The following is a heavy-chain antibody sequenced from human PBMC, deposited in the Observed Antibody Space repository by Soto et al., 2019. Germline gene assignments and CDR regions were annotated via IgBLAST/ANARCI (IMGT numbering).Heavy chain of an antibody. Sequence: GGSLRLSCAASGFTFSSYGMHWVRQAPGKGLEWVAVISYDGSNKYYADSVKGRFTISRDNSKNTLYLQMNSLRAEDTAVYYCAKDQGIAVAASDAFDIWCPGTMVTVSS. CDR3: AKDQGIAVAASDAFDI. J-gene: IGHJ3*02. V-gene: IGHV3-30*18. CDR1: GFTFSSYG. D-gene: IGHD6-19*01. CDR2: ISYDGSNK.